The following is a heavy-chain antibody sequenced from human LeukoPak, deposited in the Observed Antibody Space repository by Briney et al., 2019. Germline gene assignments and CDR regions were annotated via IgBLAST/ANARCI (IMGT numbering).Heavy chain of an antibody. CDR3: ARDNGERIYSGSYNDY. Sequence: GGSLRLSCAASGFTFSSYEMNWVRQAPGKGLEWVSYISSSGSTIYYADSVKGRFTISRDNAKNSLYLQMNSLRAEDTAVYYCARDNGERIYSGSYNDYWGQGTLVTVSS. CDR2: ISSSGSTI. CDR1: GFTFSSYE. J-gene: IGHJ4*02. V-gene: IGHV3-48*03. D-gene: IGHD1-26*01.